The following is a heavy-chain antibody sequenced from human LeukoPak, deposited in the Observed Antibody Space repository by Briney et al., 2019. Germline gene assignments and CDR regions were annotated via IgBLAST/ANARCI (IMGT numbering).Heavy chain of an antibody. Sequence: GASVKVSCKASGYTFTSYGISWVRQAPGQGLEWMGWISAYNGNTNYAQKLQGRVTMTTDTSASTAYMELRSLRSDDTAVYYCARAPDIWGIYHESGHWFDPWGQGTLVTVSS. V-gene: IGHV1-18*01. J-gene: IGHJ5*02. CDR3: ARAPDIWGIYHESGHWFDP. CDR1: GYTFTSYG. D-gene: IGHD3-16*01. CDR2: ISAYNGNT.